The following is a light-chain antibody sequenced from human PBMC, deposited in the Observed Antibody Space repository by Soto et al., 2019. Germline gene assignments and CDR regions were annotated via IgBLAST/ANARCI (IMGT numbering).Light chain of an antibody. CDR3: QQYYRYPPT. Sequence: AMLRTRSPSSLSASTGERVMNGQRASQGISSYLAWYQQKPGKAPKLLIYAASTLQSGVPSRFSGSGSGTDFTLTISCLPSEGFATYYCQQYYRYPPTFGRGTKVDIK. V-gene: IGKV1-8*01. J-gene: IGKJ1*01. CDR1: QGISSY. CDR2: AAS.